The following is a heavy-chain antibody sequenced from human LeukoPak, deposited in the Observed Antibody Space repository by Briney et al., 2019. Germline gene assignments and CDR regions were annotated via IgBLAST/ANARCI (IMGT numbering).Heavy chain of an antibody. CDR3: ARVPIARLEPNTRNYYCYYYMDA. CDR2: INPNSGGT. J-gene: IGHJ6*03. CDR1: GYTFSGYY. V-gene: IGHV1-2*02. D-gene: IGHD1-1*01. Sequence: ASVKVSCKASGYTFSGYYMHWVRQAPGQGLEWMGWINPNSGGTNYAQKFQGRVTMTRDTSISTAYMELSRLRSDDTAVYYCARVPIARLEPNTRNYYCYYYMDAWGKGTSVTVSS.